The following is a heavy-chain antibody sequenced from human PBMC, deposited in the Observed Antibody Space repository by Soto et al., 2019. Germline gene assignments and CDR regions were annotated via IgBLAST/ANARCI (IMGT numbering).Heavy chain of an antibody. CDR1: GYTFTSYG. J-gene: IGHJ5*02. CDR3: ARGPYCSSTSCYPPVWFDP. V-gene: IGHV1-18*01. D-gene: IGHD2-2*01. CDR2: ISAYNGNT. Sequence: ASVKVSCKASGYTFTSYGISWVRQAPGQGLEWMGWISAYNGNTNYAQKLQGRVTMTTDTSTSTAYMELRSLRSDDTAVYYCARGPYCSSTSCYPPVWFDPWGQGPLVTVSS.